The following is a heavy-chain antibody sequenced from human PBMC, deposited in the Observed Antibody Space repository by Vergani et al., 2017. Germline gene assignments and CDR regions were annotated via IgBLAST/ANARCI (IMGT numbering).Heavy chain of an antibody. Sequence: QVQLVESGGGVVQPGRSLRVSCTASGFTFSSYTMHWVRQAPGKGLEWVAVIWYDGSNKYYAESVKGRFTISKDNSKNTLYLQMNSLRAEDTAVYYCAKMGIHGDYHYYYYMDVWGKGTTVTVSS. J-gene: IGHJ6*03. D-gene: IGHD4-17*01. CDR2: IWYDGSNK. V-gene: IGHV3-33*06. CDR3: AKMGIHGDYHYYYYMDV. CDR1: GFTFSSYT.